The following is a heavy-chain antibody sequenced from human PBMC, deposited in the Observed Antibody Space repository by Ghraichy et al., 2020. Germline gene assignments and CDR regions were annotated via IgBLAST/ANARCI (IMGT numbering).Heavy chain of an antibody. D-gene: IGHD1-1*01. Sequence: GGSLRLSCVASGFTFSSYDMNWVRQAPGKGLEWVSYISKSSGTINYAPSVRGRFTISRDNKRNTMYLQMNSLRVEDTALYYCASDLDLLGAYYGMDVWGQGTAVTISS. CDR2: ISKSSGTI. J-gene: IGHJ6*02. V-gene: IGHV3-48*01. CDR3: ASDLDLLGAYYGMDV. CDR1: GFTFSSYD.